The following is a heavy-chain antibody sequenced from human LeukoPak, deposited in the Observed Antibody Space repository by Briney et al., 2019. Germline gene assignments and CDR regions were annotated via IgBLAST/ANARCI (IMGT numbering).Heavy chain of an antibody. CDR1: GGTFINYA. CDR2: IIPILGIT. CDR3: ARVEMYYYDSRGFDY. J-gene: IGHJ4*02. V-gene: IGHV1-69*04. D-gene: IGHD3-22*01. Sequence: SVKVSCKASGGTFINYAINWVRQAPGQGLECLGKIIPILGITKYAQKFQGRVTITADTSTNTAYMELSSLRSEDTAVYYCARVEMYYYDSRGFDYWGQGTLVTVSS.